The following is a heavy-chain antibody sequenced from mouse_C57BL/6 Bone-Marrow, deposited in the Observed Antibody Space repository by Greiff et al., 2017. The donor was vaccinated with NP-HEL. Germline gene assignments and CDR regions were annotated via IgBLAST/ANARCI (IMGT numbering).Heavy chain of an antibody. D-gene: IGHD1-1*01. J-gene: IGHJ2*01. CDR3: ARSDYYGSSEDY. CDR1: GYSFTGYY. CDR2: INPSTGGT. V-gene: IGHV1-42*01. Sequence: EVQRVESGPELVKPGASVKISCKASGYSFTGYYMNWVKQSPEKSLEWIGEINPSTGGTTYNQKFKAKATLTVDKSSSTAYMQLKSLTSEDSAVYYCARSDYYGSSEDYWGQGTTLTVSS.